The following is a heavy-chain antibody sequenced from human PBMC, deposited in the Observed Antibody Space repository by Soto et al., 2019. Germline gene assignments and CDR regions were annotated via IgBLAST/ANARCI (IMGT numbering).Heavy chain of an antibody. D-gene: IGHD1-20*01. CDR3: AKYITAATRYFDL. J-gene: IGHJ2*01. V-gene: IGHV3-23*01. CDR2: TSGDAANT. CDR1: GLNFASYA. Sequence: EVQLLESGGGLVQSGGSLRLSCAASGLNFASYAMTWIRQAPGKGLEWVSATSGDAANTQYADSVKGHFTMSRDNSKNTLYLQMNSPRAADTAVYFCAKYITAATRYFDLWGRGTLVTVSS.